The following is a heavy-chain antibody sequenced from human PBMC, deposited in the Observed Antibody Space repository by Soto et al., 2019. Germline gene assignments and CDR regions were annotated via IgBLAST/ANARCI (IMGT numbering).Heavy chain of an antibody. V-gene: IGHV3-30*18. Sequence: QVQLGESGGGVVQPGRSLRLSCAASGFTFSSYGMQWVRQAPGKGLEWVAVISYDGSNKYYADSVKGRFTISRDNSKNPRYLQMNSLRAEDTAVYYCAKDKRAVVVTAPFNYWGQGTLVTVSS. CDR3: AKDKRAVVVTAPFNY. CDR2: ISYDGSNK. D-gene: IGHD2-21*02. CDR1: GFTFSSYG. J-gene: IGHJ4*02.